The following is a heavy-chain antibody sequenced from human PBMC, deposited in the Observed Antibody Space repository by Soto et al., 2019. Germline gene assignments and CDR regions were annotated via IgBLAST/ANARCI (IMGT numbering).Heavy chain of an antibody. CDR3: VGALTYEVPYYYYGMDV. D-gene: IGHD3-16*01. CDR1: GFTFSDYY. CDR2: ISSSGSTI. Sequence: PGGSLRLSCAASGFTFSDYYMSWIRQAPGKGLEWVSYISSSGSTIYYADSVKGRFTISRDNAKNSLYLQMNSLRAEDTAVYYCVGALTYEVPYYYYGMDVWGQGTTVTVSS. J-gene: IGHJ6*02. V-gene: IGHV3-11*04.